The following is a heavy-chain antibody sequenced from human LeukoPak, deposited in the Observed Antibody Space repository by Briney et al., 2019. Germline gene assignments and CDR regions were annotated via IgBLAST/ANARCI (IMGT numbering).Heavy chain of an antibody. Sequence: SETLSLTCTVSGGSISGGSYYWSWIRQPAGKGLEWIGRIYTSGSTNYNPSLKSRVTISVDTSKNQFSLKLSSVTAADTAVYYCARHEPGYCSSTSCYYSNWFDPWGQGTLVTVSS. D-gene: IGHD2-2*01. CDR3: ARHEPGYCSSTSCYYSNWFDP. J-gene: IGHJ5*02. V-gene: IGHV4-61*02. CDR1: GGSISGGSYY. CDR2: IYTSGST.